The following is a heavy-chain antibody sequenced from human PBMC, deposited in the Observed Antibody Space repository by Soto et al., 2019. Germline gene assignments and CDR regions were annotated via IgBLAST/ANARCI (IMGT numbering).Heavy chain of an antibody. CDR1: GFTFNNAW. Sequence: PGGSLRLSCAASGFTFNNAWINWVRQAPGKGLEWVGRIKSKTDGGTPDYAAPVKGRFAISRDDSKNMVYLQMNSLKTEDTGINYCTKDSYSSIIVVRFDYWGHGTLVTVSS. J-gene: IGHJ4*01. CDR3: TKDSYSSIIVVRFDY. V-gene: IGHV3-15*07. CDR2: IKSKTDGGTP. D-gene: IGHD3-22*01.